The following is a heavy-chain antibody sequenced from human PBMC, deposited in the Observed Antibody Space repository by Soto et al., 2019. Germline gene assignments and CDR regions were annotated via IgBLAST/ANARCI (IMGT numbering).Heavy chain of an antibody. CDR1: GFTFSSYA. CDR2: ISGSGGST. Sequence: EVQLLESGGGLVQPGGSLRLSCAASGFTFSSYAMSWVRQAPGKGLEWVSAISGSGGSTYYADSVKGRFTIARDNSKNTLYLQMNSLRAEDTAVYYCAKPQYGDYGLFDYWGQGTLVTVSS. D-gene: IGHD4-17*01. V-gene: IGHV3-23*01. CDR3: AKPQYGDYGLFDY. J-gene: IGHJ4*02.